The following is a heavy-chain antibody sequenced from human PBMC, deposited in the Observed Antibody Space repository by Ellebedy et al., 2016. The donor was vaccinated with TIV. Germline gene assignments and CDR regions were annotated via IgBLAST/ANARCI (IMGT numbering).Heavy chain of an antibody. CDR1: GGSISSSNG. D-gene: IGHD6-6*01. CDR2: VYPSRGT. CDR3: ARPARRAAREGFDI. Sequence: MPSEPLSLTCAVSGGSISSSNGWPWVRQAPGRGLEWIGDVYPSRGTYYNPSLESRVTMSVDKSKNQFSLKLSSVTAADTAVYNSARPARRAAREGFDIWGQGTMVTVSS. J-gene: IGHJ3*02. V-gene: IGHV4-4*02.